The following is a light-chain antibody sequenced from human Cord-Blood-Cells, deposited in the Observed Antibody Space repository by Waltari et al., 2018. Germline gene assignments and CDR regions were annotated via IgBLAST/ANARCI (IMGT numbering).Light chain of an antibody. CDR2: AAS. V-gene: IGKV1-39*01. CDR3: QQSYSTPQT. Sequence: DIQLTQSPSSLSASVGDRVTITCRASQSISSYLNWYQQKPGKSPKHLIYAASSLQSGVPSRLSGSGSGTDVTITISSLQPEDFATYYCQQSYSTPQTFGQGTKVAIK. CDR1: QSISSY. J-gene: IGKJ1*01.